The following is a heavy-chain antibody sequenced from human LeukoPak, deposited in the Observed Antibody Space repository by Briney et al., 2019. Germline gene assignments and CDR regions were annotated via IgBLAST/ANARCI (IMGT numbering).Heavy chain of an antibody. V-gene: IGHV4-39*01. CDR1: GGSISSSSYC. J-gene: IGHJ4*02. CDR3: ASTRRAARPGFDY. Sequence: SETLSLTCTVSGGSISSSSYCWGWIRQPPGKGLEWIGSIYYSGSTYYNPSLKSRVTISVDTSKNQFSLKLSSVTAADTAVYYCASTRRAARPGFDYWGQGTLVTVSS. CDR2: IYYSGST. D-gene: IGHD6-6*01.